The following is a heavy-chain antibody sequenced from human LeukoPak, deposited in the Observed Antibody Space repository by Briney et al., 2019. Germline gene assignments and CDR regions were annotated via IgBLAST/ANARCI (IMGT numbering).Heavy chain of an antibody. CDR2: IYYTGST. D-gene: IGHD6-19*01. J-gene: IGHJ2*01. CDR1: GGSISSYY. V-gene: IGHV4-59*01. CDR3: ARMHRSSGWYFDL. Sequence: PSETLSLTCTVSGGSISSYYWSWIRQPPGKGLEWIGYIYYTGSTNYNPSLKSRVTISVDTSKNQFSLKLSSVTAADTAVYYCARMHRSSGWYFDLWGRGTLVTVSS.